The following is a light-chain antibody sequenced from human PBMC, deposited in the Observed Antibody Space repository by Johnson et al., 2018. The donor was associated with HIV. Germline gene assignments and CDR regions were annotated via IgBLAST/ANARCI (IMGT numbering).Light chain of an antibody. Sequence: QSVLTQPPSVSAAPGQKVTISCSGSSSNIGSNYVSWYQQLPGTAPKLLIYDNNKRPSGIPDRFSGSKSGTSATLGITGLQTGDEADYYCGTWDSSLTAGVFGTGTKITV. CDR1: SSNIGSNY. V-gene: IGLV1-51*01. J-gene: IGLJ1*01. CDR2: DNN. CDR3: GTWDSSLTAGV.